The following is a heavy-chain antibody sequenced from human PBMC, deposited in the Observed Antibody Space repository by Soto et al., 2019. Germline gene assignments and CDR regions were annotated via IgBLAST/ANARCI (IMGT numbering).Heavy chain of an antibody. D-gene: IGHD3-3*01. CDR1: GFTFASFA. CDR3: AKWSYLDY. Sequence: QLLESGGGLVQPGGSLRLSCVASGFTFASFAMTWVRQAPGKGLEWVATISGSDGKTYYADSVKGRFSISRDTSRNTLYLQMNSLRADDPAIYYCAKWSYLDYWGQGTRVTVSS. CDR2: ISGSDGKT. J-gene: IGHJ4*02. V-gene: IGHV3-23*01.